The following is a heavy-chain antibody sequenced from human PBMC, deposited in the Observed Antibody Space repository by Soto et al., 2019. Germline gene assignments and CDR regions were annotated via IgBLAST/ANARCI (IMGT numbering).Heavy chain of an antibody. Sequence: ASVKVSCKASGYTFSSYYMHWVRQAPGQGLEWVGLINPSGVSTNYAQKLQGRVTMTKDTSTSTVYLELSSLSSEDTAVYYCARASGSGRRFDYWGRGTLVTVSS. CDR2: INPSGVST. J-gene: IGHJ4*02. V-gene: IGHV1-46*03. CDR3: ARASGSGRRFDY. D-gene: IGHD2-15*01. CDR1: GYTFSSYY.